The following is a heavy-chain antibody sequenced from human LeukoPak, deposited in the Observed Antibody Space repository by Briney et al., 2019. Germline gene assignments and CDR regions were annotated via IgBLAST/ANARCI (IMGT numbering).Heavy chain of an antibody. D-gene: IGHD5-18*01. J-gene: IGHJ3*02. CDR2: IIPIFGTA. V-gene: IGHV1-69*13. CDR1: GGTFSSYA. Sequence: SVKVSCKASGGTFSSYAISWVRQAPGQGLEWMGGIIPIFGTANYAQKFQGRVTITADESTSTAYMELSSLRSEDTAVYYCASSVKVDTAMGDAFDIWGQGTMVTASS. CDR3: ASSVKVDTAMGDAFDI.